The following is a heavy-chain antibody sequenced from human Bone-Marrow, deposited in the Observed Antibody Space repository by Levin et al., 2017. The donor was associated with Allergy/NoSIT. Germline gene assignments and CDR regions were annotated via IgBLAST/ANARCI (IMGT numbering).Heavy chain of an antibody. V-gene: IGHV4-39*07. Sequence: PSETLSLTCSVSGDSITTQTSYWGWIRQPPGKGLEWLATIYRSGSSYYNPSLKSRLTISVDTSNNQFSLNMTPVTAADTAVYYCARRSITMLRGGVKTTFDYWGQGLLVTVSS. CDR2: IYRSGSS. CDR3: ARRSITMLRGGVKTTFDY. CDR1: GDSITTQTSY. D-gene: IGHD3-10*01. J-gene: IGHJ4*02.